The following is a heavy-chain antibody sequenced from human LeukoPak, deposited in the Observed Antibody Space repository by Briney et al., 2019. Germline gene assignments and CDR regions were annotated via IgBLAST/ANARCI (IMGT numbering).Heavy chain of an antibody. CDR2: ISCSGGTL. CDR1: GVTFSRYE. Sequence: PGGALRLSCAASGVTFSRYEMNWVRQAPGGGLEWGAFISCSGGTLYHADSVRGRFTLSRENAKTSLYLYLQMNSLRAEDTAVYYCARTEMSPYYYYGMDVWGQGTTVIVSS. CDR3: ARTEMSPYYYYGMDV. V-gene: IGHV3-48*03. D-gene: IGHD5-24*01. J-gene: IGHJ6*02.